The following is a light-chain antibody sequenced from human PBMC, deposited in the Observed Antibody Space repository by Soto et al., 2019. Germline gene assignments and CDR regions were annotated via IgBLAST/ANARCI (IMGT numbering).Light chain of an antibody. V-gene: IGLV2-14*01. CDR2: EVT. CDR3: SSYTSSSTLV. CDR1: ASDVGRYNY. J-gene: IGLJ1*01. Sequence: QSVLTQPASVSGSPGQSITISCTGTASDVGRYNYVSWYQQHPGKAPKLMIYEVTNRPSGVSSRFSGSKSDNTASLTISGLQAEDEADYYCSSYTSSSTLVFGTGTKLTVL.